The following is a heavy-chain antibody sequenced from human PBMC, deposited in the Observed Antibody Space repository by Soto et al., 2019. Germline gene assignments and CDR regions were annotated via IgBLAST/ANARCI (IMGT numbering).Heavy chain of an antibody. J-gene: IGHJ6*02. CDR1: GGSISSGDYY. D-gene: IGHD3-10*01. CDR2: IYYSGST. Sequence: SETLSLTCTVSGGSISSGDYYWSWIRQPPGKGLEWIGYIYYSGSTYYNPSLKSRVTISVDTSKNQFSLKVSSVTATDTAVYYCARQGFAPLHGLVDVWGQGTTVTVSS. CDR3: ARQGFAPLHGLVDV. V-gene: IGHV4-30-4*01.